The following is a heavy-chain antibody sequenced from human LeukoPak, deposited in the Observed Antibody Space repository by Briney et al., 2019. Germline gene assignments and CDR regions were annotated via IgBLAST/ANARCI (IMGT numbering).Heavy chain of an antibody. CDR2: IYYSGST. CDR1: GGSVSSGSYY. Sequence: SETLSLTCTVSGGSVSSGSYYWSWIRQPPGKGLEWIGYIYYSGSTNYNPSLRSRVTISVDTSKNQFSLKLSSVTAADTAVFYCARVASGYGVFDIWGQGTMVTVSS. D-gene: IGHD3-3*01. V-gene: IGHV4-61*01. J-gene: IGHJ3*02. CDR3: ARVASGYGVFDI.